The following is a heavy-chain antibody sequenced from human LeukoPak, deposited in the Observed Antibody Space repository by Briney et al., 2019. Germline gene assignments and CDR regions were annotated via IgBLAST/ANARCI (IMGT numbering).Heavy chain of an antibody. J-gene: IGHJ4*02. CDR3: AKMQGYFDY. CDR1: GFTFTRYW. Sequence: GGSLRLSCAAPGFTFTRYWMSWVRQAPGKGLEWVTNINQDGSEKYYVDSVKGRFTISRDNSKNTVYLQMNSLRAEDTAFYYCAKMQGYFDYWSQGTLVTVSA. D-gene: IGHD5-24*01. V-gene: IGHV3-7*03. CDR2: INQDGSEK.